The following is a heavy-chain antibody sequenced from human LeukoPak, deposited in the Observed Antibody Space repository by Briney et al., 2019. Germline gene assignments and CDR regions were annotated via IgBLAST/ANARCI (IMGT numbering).Heavy chain of an antibody. Sequence: PGGSLRLSCAASGFTFSSYNMHWVRQAPGKGLEWVAFIQNDGSNKVYVDSVKGRFTISRDNAKNSLYLQMNSLRGEDTAVYYCARGRGMGVWGKGTTVTVSS. V-gene: IGHV3-30*02. CDR3: ARGRGMGV. CDR1: GFTFSSYN. CDR2: IQNDGSNK. D-gene: IGHD3-10*01. J-gene: IGHJ6*03.